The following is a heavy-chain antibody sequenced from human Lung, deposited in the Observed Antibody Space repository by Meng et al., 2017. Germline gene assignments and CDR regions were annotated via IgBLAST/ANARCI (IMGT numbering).Heavy chain of an antibody. CDR2: INPKNGDT. D-gene: IGHD6-25*01. J-gene: IGHJ4*02. CDR3: ARDEDISAAGKLFGDY. Sequence: ASVKVSCKPSGYNFPDYYIHWMRRAPGQGLEWMGRINPKNGDTHYAQKFQAWVTMTGDTSISTAYMELSGLRSDDTAMYYCARDEDISAAGKLFGDYWGQGTLVTVSS. V-gene: IGHV1-2*04. CDR1: GYNFPDYY.